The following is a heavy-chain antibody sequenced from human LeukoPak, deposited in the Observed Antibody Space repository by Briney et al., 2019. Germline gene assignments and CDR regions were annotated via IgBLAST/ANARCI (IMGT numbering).Heavy chain of an antibody. Sequence: SETLSLTCAVYGGSFNGYYWSWIRQPPGKGLEWIGEINHSGSTNYNPSLKSRVTISVDTSKNQFSLKLSSVTAADTAVYYCARGGTYDFWSGYYNWFDPWGQGTLVTVSS. CDR2: INHSGST. V-gene: IGHV4-34*01. CDR1: GGSFNGYY. CDR3: ARGGTYDFWSGYYNWFDP. D-gene: IGHD3-3*01. J-gene: IGHJ5*02.